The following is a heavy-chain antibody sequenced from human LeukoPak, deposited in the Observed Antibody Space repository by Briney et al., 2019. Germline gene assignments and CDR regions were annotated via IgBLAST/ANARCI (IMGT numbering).Heavy chain of an antibody. V-gene: IGHV3-23*01. CDR3: AREVVGATTLGY. J-gene: IGHJ4*02. Sequence: GGSLRLSCAASGFTFSSYAMSWVRQAPGKGLEWVSAISGSGGSTYYADSVKGRFTISRDNSKNTLYLQMSSLRAGDTAVYYCAREVVGATTLGYWGQGTLVTVSS. CDR1: GFTFSSYA. CDR2: ISGSGGST. D-gene: IGHD1-26*01.